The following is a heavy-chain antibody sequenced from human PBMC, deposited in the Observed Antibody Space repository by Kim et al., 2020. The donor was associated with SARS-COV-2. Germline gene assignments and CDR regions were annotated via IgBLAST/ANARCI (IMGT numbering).Heavy chain of an antibody. CDR1: GGSFSGYY. V-gene: IGHV4-34*01. J-gene: IGHJ6*02. CDR2: INHSGST. CDR3: ARGSGHITIFGVVMVYYGMDV. D-gene: IGHD3-3*01. Sequence: SETLSLTCAVYGGSFSGYYWSWIRQPPGKGLEWIGEINHSGSTNYNPSLKSRVTISVDTSKNQFSLKLSSVTAADTAVYYCARGSGHITIFGVVMVYYGMDVWGQGTPVTVSS.